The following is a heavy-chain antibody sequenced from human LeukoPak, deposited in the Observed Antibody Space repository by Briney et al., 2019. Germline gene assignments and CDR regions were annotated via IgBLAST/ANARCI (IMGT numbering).Heavy chain of an antibody. CDR3: ARRAVVITNDAFDI. J-gene: IGHJ3*02. V-gene: IGHV4-4*09. CDR2: IYTSGST. CDR1: GGSISSYY. D-gene: IGHD3-22*01. Sequence: PSETLSLTCTVSGGSISSYYWSWIRQPPGKGLEWIGYIYTSGSTNYNPTLKSRVTISVDTSKNQFSLKRSSVTAADTAVYYCARRAVVITNDAFDIWGPGTMVTVSS.